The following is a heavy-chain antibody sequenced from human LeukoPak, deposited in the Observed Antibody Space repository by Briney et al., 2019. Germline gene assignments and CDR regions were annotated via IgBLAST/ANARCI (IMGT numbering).Heavy chain of an antibody. CDR2: IKQDASEK. V-gene: IGHV3-7*05. CDR1: GITLSSCW. J-gene: IGHJ3*02. Sequence: GGSLRLSCVGSGITLSSCWNSWVRQAPGKGLEWVGNIKQDASEKYFADSLRGRFTISRDNAKNSLFLQMNSLRADDTAVYYCVRDQGAFDMSGPRTMVTVSS. CDR3: VRDQGAFDM.